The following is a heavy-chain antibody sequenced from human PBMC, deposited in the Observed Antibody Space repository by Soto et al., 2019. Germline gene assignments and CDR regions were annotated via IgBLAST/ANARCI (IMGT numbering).Heavy chain of an antibody. CDR3: ARVKGVLRFLEWFRTLYYYGMDV. J-gene: IGHJ6*02. CDR1: GYTFTSYD. CDR2: MKPNSGNT. V-gene: IGHV1-8*01. Sequence: ASVKVSCKASGYTFTSYDINWVRQATGQGLEWMGWMKPNSGNTGYAQKFQGRVTMTRNTSISTAYMELSSLRSEDTAVYYCARVKGVLRFLEWFRTLYYYGMDVWGQGTRVTVSS. D-gene: IGHD3-3*01.